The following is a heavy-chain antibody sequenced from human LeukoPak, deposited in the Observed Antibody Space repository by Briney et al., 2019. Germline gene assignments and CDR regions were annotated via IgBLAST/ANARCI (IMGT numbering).Heavy chain of an antibody. CDR3: AKEAMIVVVITLDAFDI. D-gene: IGHD3-22*01. V-gene: IGHV3-23*01. J-gene: IGHJ3*02. Sequence: PGGSLRLSCAASGFTFSSYWMHWVRQAPGKGLEWVSAISGSGGSTYYADSVKGRFTISRDNSKNTLYLQMNSLRAEDTAVYYCAKEAMIVVVITLDAFDIWGQGTMVTVSS. CDR2: ISGSGGST. CDR1: GFTFSSYW.